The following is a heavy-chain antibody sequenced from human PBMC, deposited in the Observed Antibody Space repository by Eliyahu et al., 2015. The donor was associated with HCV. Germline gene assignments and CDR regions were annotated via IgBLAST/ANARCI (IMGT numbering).Heavy chain of an antibody. CDR1: GFTFGDYA. CDR2: IRSKAYGGTT. D-gene: IGHD3-3*01. V-gene: IGHV3-49*03. Sequence: EVQLVESGGGLVQPGRSLRLSCTASGFTFGDYAMSWFRQAPGKGLGWVGFIRSKAYGGTTEYAASVKGRFTISRDDSKSIAYLQMNSLKTEDTAVYYCTRDEGVYDFWRDGKNDYYYYMDVWGKGTTVTVSS. J-gene: IGHJ6*03. CDR3: TRDEGVYDFWRDGKNDYYYYMDV.